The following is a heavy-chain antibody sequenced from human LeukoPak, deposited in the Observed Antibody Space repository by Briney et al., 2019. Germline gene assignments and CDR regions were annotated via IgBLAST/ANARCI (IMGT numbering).Heavy chain of an antibody. Sequence: ASVKVSCKASGYTFTGYYMHWVRQAPGQGLEWMGWINPNSGGTNYAQKFQGRVTMTRDTSISTAYMELSRLRSDDTAVYYCARGGDIVVVVAGDDAFDIWGQGTMVTVSS. J-gene: IGHJ3*02. CDR2: INPNSGGT. D-gene: IGHD2-15*01. V-gene: IGHV1-2*02. CDR1: GYTFTGYY. CDR3: ARGGDIVVVVAGDDAFDI.